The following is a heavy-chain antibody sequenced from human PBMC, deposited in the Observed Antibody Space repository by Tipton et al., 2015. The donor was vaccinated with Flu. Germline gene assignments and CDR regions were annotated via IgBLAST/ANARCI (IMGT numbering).Heavy chain of an antibody. D-gene: IGHD2-2*01. V-gene: IGHV4-38-2*02. CDR1: GYSISSGYY. Sequence: LRLSCAVSGYSISSGYYWGWIRQPPGKGLEWIGYIYNNQYTKYSPSLKSRVTISVDSSRKQFSLQLRSVTAADTAVYYCARDPSLGMPEYFDSWGQGTMVTASS. CDR2: IYNNQYT. CDR3: ARDPSLGMPEYFDS. J-gene: IGHJ4*02.